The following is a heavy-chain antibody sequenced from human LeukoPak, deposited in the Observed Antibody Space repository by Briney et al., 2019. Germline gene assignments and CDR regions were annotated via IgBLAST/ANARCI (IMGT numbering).Heavy chain of an antibody. V-gene: IGHV1-69*04. CDR1: GGTFSSYA. CDR2: IIPILGIA. CDR3: ARPIAAAGTFQYLLDV. D-gene: IGHD6-13*01. Sequence: SVKVSCKASGGTFSSYAISWVRQAPGQGLEWMGRIIPILGIANYAQKFQGRVTITADKSTSTAYMELSGLRSEDTAVYYCARPIAAAGTFQYLLDVWGQGTTVTVSS. J-gene: IGHJ6*02.